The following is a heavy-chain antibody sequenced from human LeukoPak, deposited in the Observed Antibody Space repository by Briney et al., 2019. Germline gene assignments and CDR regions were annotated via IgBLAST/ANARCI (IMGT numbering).Heavy chain of an antibody. V-gene: IGHV1-69*05. Sequence: SVKVSCKASGGTFSSYAISWVRQAPGQGLEWMGGIIPIFGTANYAQKFQGRVTITTDESTSTAYMELSSLRSEDTAVYYCASSGSYGVWYFDYWAREPWSPSPQ. D-gene: IGHD1-26*01. CDR1: GGTFSSYA. J-gene: IGHJ4*02. CDR2: IIPIFGTA. CDR3: ASSGSYGVWYFDY.